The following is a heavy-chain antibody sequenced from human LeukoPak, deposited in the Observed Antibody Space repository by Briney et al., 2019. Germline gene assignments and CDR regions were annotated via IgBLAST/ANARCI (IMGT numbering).Heavy chain of an antibody. J-gene: IGHJ4*02. CDR1: GFTFSDHY. V-gene: IGHV3-49*04. Sequence: GGSLRLSCAASGFTFSDHYMDWVRQAPGKGLEWVGFIRSKAYGGTTEYAASVKGRFTISRDDSKSIAYLQMNSLKTEDTAVYYCTRYGGNSFSYWGQGTLVTVSS. CDR3: TRYGGNSFSY. D-gene: IGHD4-23*01. CDR2: IRSKAYGGTT.